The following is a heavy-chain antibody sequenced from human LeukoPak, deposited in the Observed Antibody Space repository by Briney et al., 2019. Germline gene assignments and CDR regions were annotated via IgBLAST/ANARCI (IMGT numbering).Heavy chain of an antibody. CDR2: IYYSGST. D-gene: IGHD2-21*01. CDR1: GGSISSSSYY. V-gene: IGHV4-39*07. CDR3: ARNLRVIDYYYYYYYMDV. J-gene: IGHJ6*03. Sequence: PSETLSLTCTASGGSISSSSYYWGWIRQPPGKGLEWIGSIYYSGSTYYNPSLKSRVTISVDTSKNQFSLKLSSVTAADTAVYYCARNLRVIDYYYYYYYMDVWGKGTTVTISS.